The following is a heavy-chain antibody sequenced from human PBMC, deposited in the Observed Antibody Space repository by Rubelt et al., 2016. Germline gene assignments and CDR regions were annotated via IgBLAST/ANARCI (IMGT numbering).Heavy chain of an antibody. D-gene: IGHD6-19*01. CDR1: DLTFTNAW. CDR2: IKRKTDGGPT. Sequence: EVQLVESGGGLVKPGGSLRLSCAASDLTFTNAWMNWVRQAPGKGLEWVGHIKRKTDGGPTDYAAPVKGRFTISRDDSKTTLYLQMSSLRDEDTALYYCTTAGYVSGWDPLDYWGQGALVTVSS. V-gene: IGHV3-15*07. CDR3: TTAGYVSGWDPLDY. J-gene: IGHJ4*02.